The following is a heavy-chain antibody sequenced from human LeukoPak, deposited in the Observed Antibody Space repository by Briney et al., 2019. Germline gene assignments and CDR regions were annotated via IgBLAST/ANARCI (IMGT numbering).Heavy chain of an antibody. CDR2: INHSGST. D-gene: IGHD3-9*01. CDR1: GGSFSGYY. CDR3: ARGRSLYYDILTGYYIPVYYFDC. V-gene: IGHV4-34*01. Sequence: SETLSLTCAVYGGSFSGYYWSWIRQPPGKGLEWIGEINHSGSTNYNPSLKSRVTISVDTSKNQFSLKLSSVTAADTAVYYCARGRSLYYDILTGYYIPVYYFDCWGQGTLVTVSS. J-gene: IGHJ4*02.